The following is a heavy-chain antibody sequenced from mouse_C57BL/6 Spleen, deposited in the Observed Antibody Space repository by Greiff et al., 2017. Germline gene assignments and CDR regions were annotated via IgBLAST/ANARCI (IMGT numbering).Heavy chain of an antibody. J-gene: IGHJ1*03. CDR2: IWSGGST. V-gene: IGHV2-2*01. CDR1: GFSLTSYG. CDR3: ARNGHYGSSYWYFDV. D-gene: IGHD1-1*01. Sequence: QVQLQQSGPGLVQPSQSLSITCPVSGFSLTSYGVHWVRQSPGKGLEWLGVIWSGGSTDYNAAFISRLSISKDNSKSQVFFKMNSLQADDTAIYYCARNGHYGSSYWYFDVWGTGTTVTVSS.